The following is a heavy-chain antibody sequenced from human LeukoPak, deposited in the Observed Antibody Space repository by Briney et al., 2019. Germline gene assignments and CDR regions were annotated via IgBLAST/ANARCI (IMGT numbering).Heavy chain of an antibody. CDR2: IYSGGST. CDR1: GFTVSSNY. V-gene: IGHV3-53*01. CDR3: ARGQVYNWNYEGYFDY. J-gene: IGHJ4*02. D-gene: IGHD1-7*01. Sequence: PGGSLRLSCAASGFTVSSNYMSWVRQAPGKGLEWVSVIYSGGSTYYADSVKGRFTISRDNSKNTLYLHMNSLRAEDTAVYYCARGQVYNWNYEGYFDYWGQGTLVTVSS.